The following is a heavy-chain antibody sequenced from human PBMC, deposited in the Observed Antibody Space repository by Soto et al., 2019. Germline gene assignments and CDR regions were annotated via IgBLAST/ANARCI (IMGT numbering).Heavy chain of an antibody. CDR2: IYYSGST. CDR3: ARALSDFWSGISYYYGMDV. J-gene: IGHJ6*02. CDR1: GGSISSYY. D-gene: IGHD3-3*01. V-gene: IGHV4-59*01. Sequence: PSETLSLTCTVSGGSISSYYWSWIRQPPGKGLEWIGYIYYSGSTNYNPSLKSRVTISVDTSKNQFSLKLSSVTAADTAVYYCARALSDFWSGISYYYGMDVWGQGTTVTV.